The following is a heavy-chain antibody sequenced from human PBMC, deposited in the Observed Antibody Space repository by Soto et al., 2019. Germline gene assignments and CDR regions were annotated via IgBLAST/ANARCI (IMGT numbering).Heavy chain of an antibody. CDR1: GGSISSGGYY. V-gene: IGHV4-31*03. CDR2: IYYSGST. CDR3: ARDDYGDKGAFDI. D-gene: IGHD4-17*01. Sequence: SETLSLTCTVAGGSISSGGYYWSWIREHPGKGLEWIGYIYYSGSTYYNPSLKSRVTISVDTSKNQFSLKLSSVTAADTAVYYCARDDYGDKGAFDIWGQGTMVTVSS. J-gene: IGHJ3*02.